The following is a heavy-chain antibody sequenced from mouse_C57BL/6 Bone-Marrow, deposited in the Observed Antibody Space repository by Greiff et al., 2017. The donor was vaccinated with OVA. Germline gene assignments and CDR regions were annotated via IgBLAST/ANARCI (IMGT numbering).Heavy chain of an antibody. CDR2: IDPANGDT. V-gene: IGHV14-4*01. J-gene: IGHJ4*01. D-gene: IGHD2-4*01. CDR1: GFNIKDAY. Sequence: DVKLVESVAELVRPGASVKLSCTASGFNIKDAYMHWVKQRPEQGLEWIGWIDPANGDTEYASKFQGKATITEDTSSTTAYLQLSSLTSEDTIVYYCTTPYDYCYYYAMDYWGQGTSVTVSS. CDR3: TTPYDYCYYYAMDY.